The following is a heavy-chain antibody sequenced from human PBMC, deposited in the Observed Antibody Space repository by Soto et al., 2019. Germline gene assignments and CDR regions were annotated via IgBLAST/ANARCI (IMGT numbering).Heavy chain of an antibody. CDR1: GYTFTSYD. J-gene: IGHJ5*02. V-gene: IGHV1-8*01. Sequence: QVQLVQSGAEVKKPGASVKVSCTASGYTFTSYDINWVRQATGQGLERMGWMNPNSGNKGYAQKFQGRVTMTRNTSISTAYMSLSSLRSEDTAVYYCARASRGGGWFDPWGQGTLVTVSS. CDR2: MNPNSGNK. CDR3: ARASRGGGWFDP. D-gene: IGHD2-15*01.